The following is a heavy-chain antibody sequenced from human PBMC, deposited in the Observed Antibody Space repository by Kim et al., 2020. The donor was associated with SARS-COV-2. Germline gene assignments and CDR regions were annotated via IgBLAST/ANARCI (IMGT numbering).Heavy chain of an antibody. Sequence: SETLSLTCTVSGGSISSGGYYWSWIRQHPGKGLEWIGYIYYSGSTYYNPSLKSRVTISVDTSKNQFSLKLSSVTAADTAVYYCARERINYGDYSPVDYWGQGTLVTVSS. D-gene: IGHD4-17*01. CDR2: IYYSGST. V-gene: IGHV4-31*03. J-gene: IGHJ4*02. CDR3: ARERINYGDYSPVDY. CDR1: GGSISSGGYY.